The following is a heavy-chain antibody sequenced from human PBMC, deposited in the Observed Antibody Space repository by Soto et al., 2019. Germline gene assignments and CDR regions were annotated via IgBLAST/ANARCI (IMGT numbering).Heavy chain of an antibody. V-gene: IGHV3-15*01. Sequence: GGSLRLSCAASGFTFSNAWMSWVRQAPGKGLEWVGRIKSKTDGGTTEYAAPVKGRFTISRDDSKNTLYLQMNSLKTEDTAVYYCTTSPRFLEWLFYYFDYWRQGTLVTVSS. CDR2: IKSKTDGGTT. CDR1: GFTFSNAW. CDR3: TTSPRFLEWLFYYFDY. J-gene: IGHJ4*02. D-gene: IGHD3-3*01.